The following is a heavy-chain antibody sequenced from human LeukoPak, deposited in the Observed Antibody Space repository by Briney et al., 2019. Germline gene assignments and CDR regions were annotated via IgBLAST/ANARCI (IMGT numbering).Heavy chain of an antibody. CDR3: GGNYGTSDGYYYMDV. CDR1: GGSISSGGYY. Sequence: KTSQTLSLTCTVSGGSISSGGYYWSWIRQHPGKGLEWIGYIYYSGSTYHNPSLKSRVTISVDTSKNQFSLKLSSVTAAGTAVYYCGGNYGTSDGYYYMDVWGKGTTVTVSS. D-gene: IGHD4-23*01. J-gene: IGHJ6*03. V-gene: IGHV4-31*03. CDR2: IYYSGST.